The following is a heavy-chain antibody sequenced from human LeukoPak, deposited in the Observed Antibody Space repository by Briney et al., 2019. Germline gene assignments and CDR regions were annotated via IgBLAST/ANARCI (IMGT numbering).Heavy chain of an antibody. Sequence: GGSLRLSCGASGFTFGTYSMNWVRQAPGKGLEWVSSIGSSNTYIYYADSVKGRITISRDNAKNSLYLQMNSLRAEDTAVYYCARGVCCSSTTCYMDYFDYWGQGTLVTVSS. CDR2: IGSSNTYI. CDR3: ARGVCCSSTTCYMDYFDY. CDR1: GFTFGTYS. V-gene: IGHV3-21*01. D-gene: IGHD2-2*02. J-gene: IGHJ4*02.